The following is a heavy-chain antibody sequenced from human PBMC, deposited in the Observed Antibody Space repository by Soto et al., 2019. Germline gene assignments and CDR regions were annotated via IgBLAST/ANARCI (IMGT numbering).Heavy chain of an antibody. CDR1: GYTFTNYY. CDR3: ARDNSAANGVLDH. V-gene: IGHV1-46*04. Sequence: QVQLVQSGAEVKNPGASVKLSCKASGYTFTNYYLHWVRQAPGQGLEWVGMINPSARSASYAQKLRGRLTMARDTSTTTVYMELSRLTSEDTDVYYCARDNSAANGVLDHWGLGTLVTVSS. J-gene: IGHJ4*02. D-gene: IGHD1-1*01. CDR2: INPSARSA.